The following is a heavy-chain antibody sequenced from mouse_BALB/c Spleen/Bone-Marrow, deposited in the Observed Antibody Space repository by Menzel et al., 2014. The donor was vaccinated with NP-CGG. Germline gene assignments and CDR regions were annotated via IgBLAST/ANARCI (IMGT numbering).Heavy chain of an antibody. CDR2: IRNKANGYTT. V-gene: IGHV7-3*02. Sequence: EVMLVESGGGLVQPGGSLRLSCATSRFTFTDYYMSWVRQPPGKALEWLGFIRNKANGYTTEYSASVKGRFTISRDNSQSILYLQMNILRTEDSATYYCARDRNYDINWYFDVWGAGTTVTVSS. CDR3: ARDRNYDINWYFDV. D-gene: IGHD1-1*01. CDR1: RFTFTDYY. J-gene: IGHJ1*01.